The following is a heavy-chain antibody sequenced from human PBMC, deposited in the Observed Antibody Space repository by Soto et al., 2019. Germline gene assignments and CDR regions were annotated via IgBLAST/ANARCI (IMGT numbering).Heavy chain of an antibody. CDR2: MNPNSGNT. D-gene: IGHD6-6*01. CDR3: ARGCIKKVQLALYYYYYMDV. CDR1: GYTFTSYD. V-gene: IGHV1-8*01. Sequence: ASVKVSCKASGYTFTSYDINWVRQATGQGLEWMGWMNPNSGNTGYAQKFQGRVTMTRNTSISTAYMELSSLRSEDTAVYYCARGCIKKVQLALYYYYYMDVWGKGTTVTVSS. J-gene: IGHJ6*03.